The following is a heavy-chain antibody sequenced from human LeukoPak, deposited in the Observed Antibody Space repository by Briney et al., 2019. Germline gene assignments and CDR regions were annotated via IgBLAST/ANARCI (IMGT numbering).Heavy chain of an antibody. CDR2: INPNSGGT. V-gene: IGHV1-2*02. CDR3: ARALYDSSGYYRPIGYFDY. J-gene: IGHJ4*02. Sequence: ASVKVSCKASGYTFTGYYMHWVRQAPGQGLEWMGWINPNSGGTNYAQKFQGRVTMTRDTSISTAYMELSRLRSDDTAVYYCARALYDSSGYYRPIGYFDYWGQGTLVTVSS. D-gene: IGHD3-22*01. CDR1: GYTFTGYY.